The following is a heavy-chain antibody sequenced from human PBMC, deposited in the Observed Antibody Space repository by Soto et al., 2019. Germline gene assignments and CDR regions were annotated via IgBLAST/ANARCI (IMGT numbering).Heavy chain of an antibody. CDR1: GFSLSTSGVG. CDR2: IYWDDDK. CDR3: AYRRRRSSFDY. J-gene: IGHJ4*02. Sequence: QITLKESGPTLVKPTQTLTLTCTFSGFSLSTSGVGVGWIRQPPGKALEWLALIYWDDDKRYSPSLKSRLTITKDTSNNQVVLTMSNMDTVDTATYYCAYRRRRSSFDYWGPGTLVTVSS. V-gene: IGHV2-5*02. D-gene: IGHD1-26*01.